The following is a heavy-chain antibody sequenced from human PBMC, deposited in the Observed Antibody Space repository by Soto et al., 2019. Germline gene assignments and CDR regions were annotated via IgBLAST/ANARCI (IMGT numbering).Heavy chain of an antibody. J-gene: IGHJ3*02. CDR3: ARDRESTTYYYDSSGYPDAFDI. D-gene: IGHD3-22*01. V-gene: IGHV1-69*13. Sequence: SVKVSCKASGGTFSSYAISWVRQAPGQGLEWMGGIIPIFGTANYAQKFQGRVTITADESTSTAYMELSSLRSEDTAVYYCARDRESTTYYYDSSGYPDAFDIWGQGTMVTVSS. CDR1: GGTFSSYA. CDR2: IIPIFGTA.